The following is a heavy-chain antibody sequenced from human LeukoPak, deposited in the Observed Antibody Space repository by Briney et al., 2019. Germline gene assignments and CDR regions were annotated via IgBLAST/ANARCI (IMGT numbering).Heavy chain of an antibody. CDR2: INSDGSST. V-gene: IGHV3-74*01. CDR1: GFTFSSYS. CDR3: ARDRVAAYYDY. Sequence: GGSLRLSCAASGFTFSSYSMHWVRQAPGKGLVRVSRINSDGSSTSYADSVKGRFTISRDNAKNTLYLQVNSLRAEDTAVYYCARDRVAAYYDYWGQGTLVTVSS. D-gene: IGHD2-15*01. J-gene: IGHJ4*02.